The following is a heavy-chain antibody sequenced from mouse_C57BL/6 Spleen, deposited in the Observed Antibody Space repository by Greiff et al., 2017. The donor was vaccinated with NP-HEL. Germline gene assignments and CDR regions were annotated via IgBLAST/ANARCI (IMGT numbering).Heavy chain of an antibody. J-gene: IGHJ2*01. CDR3: ARGKLPYYFDY. CDR1: GYAFSSSW. V-gene: IGHV1-82*01. Sequence: QVQLQQSGPELVKPGASVKISCKASGYAFSSSWMNWVKQRPGKGLEWIGRIYPGDGDTNYNGKFKGKATLTADKSSSTACMQLSSLTSEDSAVYFCARGKLPYYFDYWGQGTTLTVSS. CDR2: IYPGDGDT. D-gene: IGHD5-5*01.